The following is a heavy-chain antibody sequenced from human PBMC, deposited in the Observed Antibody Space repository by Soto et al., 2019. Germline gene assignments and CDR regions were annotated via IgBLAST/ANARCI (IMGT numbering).Heavy chain of an antibody. CDR2: IYYSGST. D-gene: IGHD6-19*01. Sequence: QLQLQESGPGLVKPSETLSLTCTVSGGSISSSSYYWGWIRQPPGKGLEWIGSIYYSGSTDYNPSVNSGVSIAVETSKNQFSLKLGSVTAAEQVVYYCARDAVHSSGFTAYRGQGTLVTVHS. V-gene: IGHV4-39*02. CDR1: GGSISSSSYY. J-gene: IGHJ4*02. CDR3: ARDAVHSSGFTAY.